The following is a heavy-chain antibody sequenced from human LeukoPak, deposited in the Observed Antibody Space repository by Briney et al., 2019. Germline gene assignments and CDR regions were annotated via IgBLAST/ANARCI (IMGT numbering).Heavy chain of an antibody. CDR3: ARAPGYSSGWTSPFDY. V-gene: IGHV4-38-2*02. D-gene: IGHD6-19*01. Sequence: SETLSLTCTVSGYSISSGYYWGWIRQPPGKGLEWIGSIYHSGSTYYNPSLKSRVTISVDTSKNQFSLKLSSVTAADTAVYYCARAPGYSSGWTSPFDYWGQGTLVTVSS. CDR1: GYSISSGYY. CDR2: IYHSGST. J-gene: IGHJ4*02.